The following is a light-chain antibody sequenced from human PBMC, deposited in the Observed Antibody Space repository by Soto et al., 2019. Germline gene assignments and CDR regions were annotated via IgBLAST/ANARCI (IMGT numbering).Light chain of an antibody. CDR2: FGS. J-gene: IGKJ2*01. CDR1: QSLLHSNGYNC. CDR3: MQTLQAPFT. Sequence: EIVMTQSPLSLSVTPGEPASISCRSSQSLLHSNGYNCLDWYLQKPGQSPQLLLYFGSNRASEVPDKFSGSGSGTDFTLKISRVEAEDVGIYYCMQTLQAPFTCGQGTRLEIK. V-gene: IGKV2-28*01.